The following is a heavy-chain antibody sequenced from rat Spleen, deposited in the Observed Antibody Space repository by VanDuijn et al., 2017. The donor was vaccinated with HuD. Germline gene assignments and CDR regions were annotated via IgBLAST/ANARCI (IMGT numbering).Heavy chain of an antibody. D-gene: IGHD1-11*01. J-gene: IGHJ2*01. CDR2: ISYEGSST. V-gene: IGHV5-22*01. CDR1: GFTFSDYY. CDR3: ARGLALRRVYPY. Sequence: EVQLVESGGGLVQPGRSMKLSCAASGFTFSDYYMAWVRQAPKKGLEWVASISYEGSSTYYGDSVKGRFTITRDNAKSTLYLQMNSLRSEDTATYYCARGLALRRVYPYWGQGVMVTVSS.